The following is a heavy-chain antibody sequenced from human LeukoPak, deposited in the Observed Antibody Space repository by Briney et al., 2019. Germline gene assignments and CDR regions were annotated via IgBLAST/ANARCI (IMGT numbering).Heavy chain of an antibody. CDR1: GGSISSGGYY. D-gene: IGHD6-13*01. J-gene: IGHJ4*02. V-gene: IGHV4-31*03. CDR2: IYYSGST. Sequence: TLSLTCXVSGGSISSGGYYWSWVRQHPGKGMEWIGYIYYSGSTYYNPSLKSRVTISVATSKNQFSLKLSSVTAADTAVYYCARDRAAGIDYWGQGTLVTVSS. CDR3: ARDRAAGIDY.